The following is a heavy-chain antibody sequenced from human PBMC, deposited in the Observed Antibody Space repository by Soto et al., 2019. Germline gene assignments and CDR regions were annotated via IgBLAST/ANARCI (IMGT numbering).Heavy chain of an antibody. CDR1: GFTFDDYA. D-gene: IGHD2-15*01. V-gene: IGHV3-9*01. CDR2: ISWNSGSI. Sequence: EVQLVESGGGLVQPGRSLRLSCAASGFTFDDYAMHWVRQAPGKGLEWVSGISWNSGSIGYADSVKGRFTISRDNAKNSLYLQMNSLRAEDTALYYCAKASRGGIVVVVAAYYYYMDVWGKRTTVTVSS. CDR3: AKASRGGIVVVVAAYYYYMDV. J-gene: IGHJ6*03.